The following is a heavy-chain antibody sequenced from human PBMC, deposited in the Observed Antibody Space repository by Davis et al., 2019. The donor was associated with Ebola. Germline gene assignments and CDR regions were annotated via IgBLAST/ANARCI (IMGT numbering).Heavy chain of an antibody. CDR2: ISWSSDNI. J-gene: IGHJ6*02. Sequence: SLKISCTASGFAFDDYAMHWVRQPPGKGLEWVSGISWSSDNIGYADSVKGRFTISRDNAKNSLYLQMNSLRGEDTAIYYCAKDLFWWSASDVWGQGTTVTVS. CDR1: GFAFDDYA. D-gene: IGHD2-8*02. V-gene: IGHV3-9*01. CDR3: AKDLFWWSASDV.